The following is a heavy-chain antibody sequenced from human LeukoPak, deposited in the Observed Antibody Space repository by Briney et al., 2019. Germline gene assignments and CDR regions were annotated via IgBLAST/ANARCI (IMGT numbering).Heavy chain of an antibody. Sequence: PSETLSLTCTVSGGSISSSSYYWGWIRQPPGKGLEWIGSIYYSGSTYYNPSLKSRVTISVDTSKNQFSLKLSSVTAADTAVYYCASGTLWFGGYYFDYRGQGTLVTVSS. CDR1: GGSISSSSYY. D-gene: IGHD3-10*01. J-gene: IGHJ4*02. CDR2: IYYSGST. CDR3: ASGTLWFGGYYFDY. V-gene: IGHV4-39*07.